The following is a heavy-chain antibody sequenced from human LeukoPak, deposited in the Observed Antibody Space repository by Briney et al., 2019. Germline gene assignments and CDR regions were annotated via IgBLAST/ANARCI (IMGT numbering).Heavy chain of an antibody. CDR2: IYYSGST. V-gene: IGHV4-39*01. Sequence: PSETLSLTCTVSGGSISSSSYYWGWIRQPPGKGLEWIGSIYYSGSTYYNPSLKSRVTISVDTSKNQFSLKLSSVTAADTAVYYCGRLPQLAAAIYYFDYWGQGTLVTVSS. J-gene: IGHJ4*02. CDR1: GGSISSSSYY. D-gene: IGHD6-13*01. CDR3: GRLPQLAAAIYYFDY.